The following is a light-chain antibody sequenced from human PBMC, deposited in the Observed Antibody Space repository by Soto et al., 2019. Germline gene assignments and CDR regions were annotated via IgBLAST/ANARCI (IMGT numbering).Light chain of an antibody. CDR3: QQYNTWPRT. CDR1: QSVSNN. V-gene: IGKV3-15*01. Sequence: EVVMTQSPATLSVSPGERATLPCRASQSVSNNLAGYQQKPGQAPRLLMYAASTRATGIPARFSGSRSGTEFTLTISSLQSEDFAVYYCQQYNTWPRTFGQGTKV. CDR2: AAS. J-gene: IGKJ1*01.